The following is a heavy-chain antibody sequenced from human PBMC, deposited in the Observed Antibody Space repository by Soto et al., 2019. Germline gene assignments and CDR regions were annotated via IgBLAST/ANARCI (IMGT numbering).Heavy chain of an antibody. D-gene: IGHD1-26*01. Sequence: ASVKVSCKASGYTFTSYDINGVRQATGQGLEWMGWMNPNSGNTGYAQKFQGRVTMTRNTSISTAYMELSSLRSEDTAVYYCARGSWEPPLYYYYGMDVWGQGTTVTVYS. CDR2: MNPNSGNT. V-gene: IGHV1-8*01. J-gene: IGHJ6*02. CDR1: GYTFTSYD. CDR3: ARGSWEPPLYYYYGMDV.